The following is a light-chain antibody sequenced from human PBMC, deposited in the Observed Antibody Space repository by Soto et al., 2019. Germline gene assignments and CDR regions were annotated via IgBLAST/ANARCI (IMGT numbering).Light chain of an antibody. Sequence: EIVVTQAPGTLSVSPGERATLSCRARQSVSSNLAWYQQKPGQAPRLLIYGASTRATGIPARFSGSGSGTEFTLTISSLQSEDFAVYYCQQYNNWPPTFGQGTKVEIK. CDR1: QSVSSN. V-gene: IGKV3-15*01. CDR2: GAS. J-gene: IGKJ1*01. CDR3: QQYNNWPPT.